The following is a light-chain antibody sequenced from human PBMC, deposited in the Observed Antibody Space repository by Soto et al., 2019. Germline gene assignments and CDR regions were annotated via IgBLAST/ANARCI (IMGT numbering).Light chain of an antibody. CDR2: GAS. CDR1: QSVTTR. V-gene: IGKV3-20*01. CDR3: QQYGGSPIT. Sequence: EIVLTQSPDTLPLSPGGRATLSCRASQSVTTRLAWYQQKPGQPPRLLISGASVRASGVPVRISGSGSGTDFTLTISRLEPEDFALYYCQQYGGSPITFGLGKRLEVK. J-gene: IGKJ5*01.